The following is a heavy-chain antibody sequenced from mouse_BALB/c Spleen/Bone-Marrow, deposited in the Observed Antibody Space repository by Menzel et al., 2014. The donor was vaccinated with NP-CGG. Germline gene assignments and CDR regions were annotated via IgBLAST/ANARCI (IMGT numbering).Heavy chain of an antibody. J-gene: IGHJ2*01. V-gene: IGHV14-3*02. CDR1: GFNIKDTY. CDR3: SERGFDF. Sequence: VQLQQSGAELVKPGASVKLSCTASGFNIKDTYIHWVKRRPEQGLEWIGRIDPEYGNTKYDPKFQVKATITADTSSNTAFLQHSSLTYEDAASYYCSERGFDFWGQGTTLTVSS. CDR2: IDPEYGNT.